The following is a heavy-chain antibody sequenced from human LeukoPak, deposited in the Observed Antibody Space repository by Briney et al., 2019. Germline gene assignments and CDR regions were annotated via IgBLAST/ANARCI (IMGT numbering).Heavy chain of an antibody. Sequence: PSETLSLTCNASGASISSGDYYWSWIRQPPGKGLEWIGYISKSGGTYYNPSVSRRLTISRDTSKNQFSVRLSSVTAADTAVYYCARGGDIASSVGSHFDYWGQGSLVTVSS. CDR2: ISKSGGT. J-gene: IGHJ4*02. V-gene: IGHV4-30-4*01. D-gene: IGHD5/OR15-5a*01. CDR3: ARGGDIASSVGSHFDY. CDR1: GASISSGDYY.